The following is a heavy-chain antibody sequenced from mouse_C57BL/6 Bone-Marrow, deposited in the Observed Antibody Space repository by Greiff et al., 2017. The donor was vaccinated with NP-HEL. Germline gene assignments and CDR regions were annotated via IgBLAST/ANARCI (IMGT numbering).Heavy chain of an antibody. CDR2: INPSSGYT. Sequence: QVQLQQSGAELARPGASVKMSCKASGYTFTSYTMHWVKQRPGQGLEWIGYINPSSGYTKSNQKFKDKATLTADKSSSTAYMQLSSLTSEDSAVYYCARLGTTVAFDYWGQGTTLTVSS. J-gene: IGHJ2*01. CDR1: GYTFTSYT. D-gene: IGHD1-1*01. CDR3: ARLGTTVAFDY. V-gene: IGHV1-4*01.